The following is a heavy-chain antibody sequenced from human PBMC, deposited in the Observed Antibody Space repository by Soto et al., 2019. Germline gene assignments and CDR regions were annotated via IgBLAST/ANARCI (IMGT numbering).Heavy chain of an antibody. Sequence: GGSLRLSCAASGFTFDDYGMSWVRQAPGKGLEWVSGINWNGGSTGYADSVKGRFTISRDNAKNSLYLQMNSLRAEDTALYHCARAGDIVVVNAFDIWGQGTMVTVSS. CDR3: ARAGDIVVVNAFDI. CDR2: INWNGGST. D-gene: IGHD2-15*01. CDR1: GFTFDDYG. J-gene: IGHJ3*02. V-gene: IGHV3-20*01.